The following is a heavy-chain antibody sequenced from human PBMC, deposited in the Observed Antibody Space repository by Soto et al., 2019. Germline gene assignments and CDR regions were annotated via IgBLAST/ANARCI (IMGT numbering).Heavy chain of an antibody. CDR3: ARGGGYCSSTSCYEEGVGVY. CDR1: GFTFSSYG. Sequence: GGSLRLSCAASGFTFSSYGMHWVRQAPGKGLEWVAVIWYDGSNKYYADSVKGRFTISRDNSKNTLYLQMNSLRAEDTAVYYCARGGGYCSSTSCYEEGVGVYWGQGTLVTVSS. V-gene: IGHV3-33*01. CDR2: IWYDGSNK. D-gene: IGHD2-2*01. J-gene: IGHJ4*02.